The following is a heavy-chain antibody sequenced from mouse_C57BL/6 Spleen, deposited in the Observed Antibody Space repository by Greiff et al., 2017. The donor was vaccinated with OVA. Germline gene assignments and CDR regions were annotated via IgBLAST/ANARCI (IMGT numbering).Heavy chain of an antibody. CDR3: ARNSNYYGSSLGAMDY. CDR1: GYAFSSSW. V-gene: IGHV1-82*01. Sequence: QVQLQQSGPELVKPGASVKISCKASGYAFSSSWMNWVKQRPGKGLEWIGRIYPGDGDTNYNGKFKGKATLTADKSSSTAYMQLSSLTSEDSAVYFCARNSNYYGSSLGAMDYWGQGTSVTVSS. D-gene: IGHD1-1*01. CDR2: IYPGDGDT. J-gene: IGHJ4*01.